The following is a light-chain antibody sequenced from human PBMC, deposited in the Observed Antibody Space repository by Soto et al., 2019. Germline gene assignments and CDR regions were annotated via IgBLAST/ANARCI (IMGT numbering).Light chain of an antibody. Sequence: QSVLTQPPSASGTPGQRVTISCSTSSSNIGGNTVNWYQQVPGTAPKLLIYSYDQRPSGVPDRFSCSKSGTSASLAISGLQSEDEADYYCAAWDASLNGYVFGAGTKLTVL. CDR2: SYD. CDR3: AAWDASLNGYV. CDR1: SSNIGGNT. J-gene: IGLJ1*01. V-gene: IGLV1-44*01.